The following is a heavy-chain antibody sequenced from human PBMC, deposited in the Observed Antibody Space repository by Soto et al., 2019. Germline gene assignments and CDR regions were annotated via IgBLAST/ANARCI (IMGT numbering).Heavy chain of an antibody. CDR1: GFTFRHYA. J-gene: IGHJ5*01. D-gene: IGHD1-26*01. CDR3: TTHEEGAPWAGGFDS. Sequence: PGGSLRLSCVGSGFTFRHYAMSWVRQAPGKGLEWVASIRPGGDSTYYADSVKGRFAVSRDNSNVTLYLQMDSLRVEDTAIYYCTTHEEGAPWAGGFDSWGQGTLVTVS. CDR2: IRPGGDST. V-gene: IGHV3-23*01.